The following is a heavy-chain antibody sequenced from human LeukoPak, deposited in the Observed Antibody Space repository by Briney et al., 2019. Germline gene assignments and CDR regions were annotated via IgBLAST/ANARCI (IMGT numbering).Heavy chain of an antibody. V-gene: IGHV3-7*01. Sequence: PGGSLRLSCAASGLTFSSYWMSWVRQAPGKGLEWVANIKQDGSEKYYVDSVKGRFTISRDNAKNSLYLQMNSLRAEDTAVYYCARWYSSSKRYYGMDVWGQGTTVTVSS. CDR2: IKQDGSEK. CDR1: GLTFSSYW. J-gene: IGHJ6*02. CDR3: ARWYSSSKRYYGMDV. D-gene: IGHD6-13*01.